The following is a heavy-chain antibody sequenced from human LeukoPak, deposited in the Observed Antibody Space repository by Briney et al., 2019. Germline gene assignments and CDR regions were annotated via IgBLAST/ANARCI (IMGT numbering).Heavy chain of an antibody. CDR1: GGSISSTGYC. D-gene: IGHD3-22*01. CDR3: AKAGVRYFDSSGLYAFDF. CDR2: IYYSGST. Sequence: SETLSLTCAVSGGSISSTGYCWAWIRQPPGKGLEWIGTIYYSGSTYHNTSLKSRITTSVDTSRNQFSLKLSSVDAADTAVYYCAKAGVRYFDSSGLYAFDFWGQGTTVTVSS. J-gene: IGHJ3*01. V-gene: IGHV4-39*01.